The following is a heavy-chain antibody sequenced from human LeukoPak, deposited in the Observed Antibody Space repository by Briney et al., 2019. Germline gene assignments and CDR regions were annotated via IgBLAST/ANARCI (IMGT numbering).Heavy chain of an antibody. CDR1: GFTFSSYA. CDR2: ISSNGGST. V-gene: IGHV3-64D*09. D-gene: IGHD3-10*01. CDR3: AREQYGSDDALDI. Sequence: GGSLRLSCAASGFTFSSYAMHWVRQAPGKGLEYVSAISSNGGSTYYADSVKGRFTISRDNSKNTLYLQMSSLRAEDTAVYYCAREQYGSDDALDIWGQGTLVTVSS. J-gene: IGHJ3*02.